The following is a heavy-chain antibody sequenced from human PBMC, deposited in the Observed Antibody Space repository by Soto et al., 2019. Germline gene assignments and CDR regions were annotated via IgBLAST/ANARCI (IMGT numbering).Heavy chain of an antibody. V-gene: IGHV3-30-3*01. J-gene: IGHJ3*02. CDR1: GFTFSSYA. CDR3: ARGKWLQFHAFDI. D-gene: IGHD5-12*01. Sequence: PGGSLRLSCAASGFTFSSYAVHWVRQDPGKGLEWVAVISYDGSNKYYADSVKGRFTISRDNSKNTLYLQMNSLRAEDTAVYYCARGKWLQFHAFDIWGQGTMVTVSS. CDR2: ISYDGSNK.